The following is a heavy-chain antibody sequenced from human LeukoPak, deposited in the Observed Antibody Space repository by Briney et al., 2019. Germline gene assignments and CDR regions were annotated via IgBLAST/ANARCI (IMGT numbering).Heavy chain of an antibody. V-gene: IGHV3-21*01. D-gene: IGHD3-10*01. CDR2: ISSSSSYI. Sequence: GGSLRLSCAASGFTVSSNYMSWVRQAPGKGLEWVSSISSSSSYIYYADSVKGRFTISRDNAKNSLYLQMNSLRAEDTAVYYCARDTVLWFGEIDYWGQGTLVTVSS. J-gene: IGHJ4*02. CDR1: GFTVSSNY. CDR3: ARDTVLWFGEIDY.